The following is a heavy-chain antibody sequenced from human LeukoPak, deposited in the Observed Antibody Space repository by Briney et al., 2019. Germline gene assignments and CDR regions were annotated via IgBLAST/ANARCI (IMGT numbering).Heavy chain of an antibody. CDR1: GFTFSSYA. D-gene: IGHD2-15*01. V-gene: IGHV3-23*01. Sequence: GGSLRLSCAASGFTFSSYAMSWVRQPTGKGLEWVSSISGSGGSTYDADSVKGRFTISRDNSKNTLDLQMNSLRAEDTAVYYCARDRLVMSGRNAFDIWGQGTMVTVSS. CDR2: ISGSGGST. CDR3: ARDRLVMSGRNAFDI. J-gene: IGHJ3*02.